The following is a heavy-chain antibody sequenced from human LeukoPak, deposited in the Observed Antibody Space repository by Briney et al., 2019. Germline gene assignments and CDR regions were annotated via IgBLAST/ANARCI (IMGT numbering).Heavy chain of an antibody. J-gene: IGHJ4*02. D-gene: IGHD3-3*01. CDR3: ARVEGTIFGYEDH. Sequence: GGSLRLSCAASGFTFGSYGMHWVRQAPGKGLEWVTFIRYDGSNEYYADSVKGRFTISRDNAKNSLYLQMNSLRAEDTAVYYCARVEGTIFGYEDHWGQGTLVTVSS. CDR1: GFTFGSYG. CDR2: IRYDGSNE. V-gene: IGHV3-30*02.